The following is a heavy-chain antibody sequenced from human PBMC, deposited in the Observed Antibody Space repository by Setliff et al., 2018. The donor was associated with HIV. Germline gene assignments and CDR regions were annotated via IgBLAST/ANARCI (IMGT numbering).Heavy chain of an antibody. D-gene: IGHD1-1*01. CDR3: GRHSPTSDYNYNLIFDY. V-gene: IGHV4-59*01. J-gene: IGHJ4*02. CDR1: GASISIDH. Sequence: SETLSLTCSVSGASISIDHWSWIRQSPGKGLEWIGYIYHTVTTNYSPSLESRVTISIDTSKNQFSLNLRSVTAADTATYYCGRHSPTSDYNYNLIFDYWGRGVLVTVS. CDR2: IYHTVTT.